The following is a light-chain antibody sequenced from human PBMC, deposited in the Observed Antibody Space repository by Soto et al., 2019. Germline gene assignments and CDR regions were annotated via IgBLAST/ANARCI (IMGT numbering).Light chain of an antibody. CDR3: QQYNSDSPWT. Sequence: DIQMTQSPSTLSASVGDRVTIGCRASQSISNWLAWYQQKPGKAPKLLIYDASTLESGVPSRFSGSGSGTEFTLTISSLQPEEFATYYCQQYNSDSPWTVGQGTKGDIK. V-gene: IGKV1-5*01. CDR2: DAS. CDR1: QSISNW. J-gene: IGKJ1*01.